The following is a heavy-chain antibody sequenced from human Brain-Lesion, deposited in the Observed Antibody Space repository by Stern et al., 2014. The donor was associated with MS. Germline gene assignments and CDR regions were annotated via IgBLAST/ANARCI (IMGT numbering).Heavy chain of an antibody. CDR1: GGSVSSTSHA. V-gene: IGHV4-39*01. J-gene: IGHJ5*02. CDR2: IYYSGNT. D-gene: IGHD2-15*01. CDR3: AGEEDIRYCSGGSCTGNWFDP. Sequence: QLVESGPGLVKPSETLSLTCTVAGGSVSSTSHAWAWIRQPPGKGLEWIGTIYYSGNTYYSPSLKSRLTISLDNSKNQLSLPRRSGTAADTAVYYCAGEEDIRYCSGGSCTGNWFDPWGQGTLVTVSS.